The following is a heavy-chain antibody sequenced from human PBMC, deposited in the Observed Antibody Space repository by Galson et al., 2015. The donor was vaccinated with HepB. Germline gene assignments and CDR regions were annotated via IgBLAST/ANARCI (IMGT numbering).Heavy chain of an antibody. CDR3: ARDSSGYFASTRSGFDY. D-gene: IGHD3-22*01. CDR1: GFTVSSNY. Sequence: SLRLSCAASGFTVSSNYMSWVRQAPGKGLEWVSVIYSGGSPDYADSVKGRFTISRANSKNRLYLQMNSLRAEDTAVYYCARDSSGYFASTRSGFDYWGQGTLVTVSS. J-gene: IGHJ4*02. CDR2: IYSGGSP. V-gene: IGHV3-66*01.